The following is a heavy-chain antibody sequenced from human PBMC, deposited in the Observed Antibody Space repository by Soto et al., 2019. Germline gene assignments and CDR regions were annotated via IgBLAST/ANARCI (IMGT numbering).Heavy chain of an antibody. J-gene: IGHJ4*02. CDR3: ARGGDPDY. D-gene: IGHD3-16*01. CDR1: GFKFDYYW. CDR2: LQTDGSHP. V-gene: IGHV3-74*01. Sequence: EVQLVESGGGLVQPGGSLRLSCVASGFKFDYYWMHWVRQAPGGGLMWSSRLQTDGSHPAYADSVKGRFTISRDNAKNTLDLQMNNLRVEATAVYYCARGGDPDYWGQGTLVTVSS.